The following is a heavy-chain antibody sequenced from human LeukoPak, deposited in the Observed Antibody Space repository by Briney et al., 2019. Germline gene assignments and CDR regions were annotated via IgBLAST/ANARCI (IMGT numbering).Heavy chain of an antibody. CDR3: SRNGYCSSTSCPVTYYYMDV. V-gene: IGHV3-21*01. Sequence: GGSLRLSCAASGFTFSSYSMNWVRQAPGKGLEWVSSISSSSSYIYYADSVKGRFTISRDNAKNSLYLQMNSLRAEDTAVYYCSRNGYCSSTSCPVTYYYMDVWGKGTTVTVSS. J-gene: IGHJ6*03. D-gene: IGHD2-2*01. CDR1: GFTFSSYS. CDR2: ISSSSSYI.